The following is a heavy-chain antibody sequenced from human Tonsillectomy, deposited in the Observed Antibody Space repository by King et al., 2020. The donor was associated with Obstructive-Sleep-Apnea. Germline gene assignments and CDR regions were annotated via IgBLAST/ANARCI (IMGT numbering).Heavy chain of an antibody. CDR3: AKRGGSGSFFSFDY. CDR1: GFTFSKFG. D-gene: IGHD3-10*01. J-gene: IGHJ4*02. CDR2: VSSDGGTE. Sequence: VQLVESGGGVVQPGRSLSLSCAASGFTFSKFGMHWVRQAPGKGLEWVAGVSSDGGTEYYTNSVKGRFTISRDHSKNTLYLKMNSLRAEDTAVYYCAKRGGSGSFFSFDYWGQGTLVTVSS. V-gene: IGHV3-30*18.